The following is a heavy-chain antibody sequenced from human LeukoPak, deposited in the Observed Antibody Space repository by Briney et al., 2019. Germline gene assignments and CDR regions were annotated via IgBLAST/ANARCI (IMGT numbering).Heavy chain of an antibody. V-gene: IGHV1-24*01. D-gene: IGHD2-2*01. CDR2: FDPEDGET. CDR1: GYTLTELS. Sequence: GASVTVSCTVSGYTLTELSMHWVRQAPGKGLEWMGGFDPEDGETIYAQKFQGRVTMTEDTSTDTAYMELSSLRSEDTAVYYCATSWRGCSSTSCLFDYWGQGTLVTVSS. CDR3: ATSWRGCSSTSCLFDY. J-gene: IGHJ4*02.